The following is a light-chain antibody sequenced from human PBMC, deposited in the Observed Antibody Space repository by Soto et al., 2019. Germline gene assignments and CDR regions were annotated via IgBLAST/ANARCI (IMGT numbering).Light chain of an antibody. CDR1: SSDVGGYNY. CDR3: SSYTSSSTGVV. Sequence: QSVLTQPASVSGSPGQSITISCTGTSSDVGGYNYVSWYQQHPGQAPKLMIYDVSNRPSGVSNRFSGSKSGNTASLASSGLQAEDEADYYCSSYTSSSTGVVFGGGTMLTVL. J-gene: IGLJ2*01. V-gene: IGLV2-14*01. CDR2: DVS.